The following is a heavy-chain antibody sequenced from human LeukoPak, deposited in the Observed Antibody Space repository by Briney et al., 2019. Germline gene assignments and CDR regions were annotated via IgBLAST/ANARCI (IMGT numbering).Heavy chain of an antibody. Sequence: PSETLSLTCAVYGGSFSGYYWSWIRQPPGKGLEWIGEINHSGSTNYNPSLKSRVTISVDTSKNQFSLELSSVTAADTAVYYCASGYGDLTSYYFDYWGQGTLVTVSS. D-gene: IGHD4-17*01. CDR1: GGSFSGYY. V-gene: IGHV4-34*01. CDR3: ASGYGDLTSYYFDY. CDR2: INHSGST. J-gene: IGHJ4*02.